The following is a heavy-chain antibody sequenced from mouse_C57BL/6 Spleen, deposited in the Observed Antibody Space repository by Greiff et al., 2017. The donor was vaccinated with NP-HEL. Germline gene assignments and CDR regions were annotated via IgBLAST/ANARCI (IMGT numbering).Heavy chain of an antibody. D-gene: IGHD1-1*01. Sequence: QVQLQQSGAELARPGASVKLSCKASGYTFTSYGISWVKQRTGQGLEWIGEIYPRSGNTYYNEKFKGKATLTADKSSSTAYMELRSLTSEDSAVYFCAREVVATRAWFAYWGQGTLVTVSA. CDR3: AREVVATRAWFAY. CDR2: IYPRSGNT. J-gene: IGHJ3*01. V-gene: IGHV1-81*01. CDR1: GYTFTSYG.